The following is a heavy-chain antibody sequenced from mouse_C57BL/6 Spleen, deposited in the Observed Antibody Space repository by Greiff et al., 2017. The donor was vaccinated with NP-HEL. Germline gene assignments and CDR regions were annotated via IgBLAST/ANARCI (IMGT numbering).Heavy chain of an antibody. CDR1: GYTFTSYW. D-gene: IGHD2-4*01. V-gene: IGHV1-61*01. J-gene: IGHJ3*01. CDR2: IYPSDSET. Sequence: QVQLQQPGAELVRPGSSVKLSCKASGYTFTSYWMDWVKQRPGQGLEWIGNIYPSDSETHYNQKFKDKATLTVDKSSSTAYMQLSSLTSEDSAVYYCAREKGIYYDYDGAWFAYWGQGTLVTVSA. CDR3: AREKGIYYDYDGAWFAY.